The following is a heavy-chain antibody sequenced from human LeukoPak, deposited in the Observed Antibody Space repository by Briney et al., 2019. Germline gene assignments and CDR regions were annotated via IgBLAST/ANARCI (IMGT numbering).Heavy chain of an antibody. CDR3: ARGRSYYYGSGSHRPFDP. J-gene: IGHJ5*02. CDR2: INHSGST. D-gene: IGHD3-10*01. CDR1: GGSFTGYY. Sequence: SATLSLTCAVYGGSFTGYYWSWIRQPPGKGLEWIGEINHSGSTNYNPSLKSRVTISVDTSKNQFSLKLSSVTAADTAVYYCARGRSYYYGSGSHRPFDPWGQGTLVTVSS. V-gene: IGHV4-34*01.